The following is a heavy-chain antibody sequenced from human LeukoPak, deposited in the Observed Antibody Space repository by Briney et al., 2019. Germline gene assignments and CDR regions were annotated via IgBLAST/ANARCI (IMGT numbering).Heavy chain of an antibody. J-gene: IGHJ6*03. Sequence: GGSLRLSCAASGFTFSSYSMNRVRQAPGKGLEWVSSISSSSSYIYYADSVKGRFTISRDNAKNTLYLQMNSLRAEDTAVYYCAKDGTFVVYYHYMDVWGKGTTVTVSS. V-gene: IGHV3-21*01. CDR2: ISSSSSYI. CDR1: GFTFSSYS. D-gene: IGHD2-21*01. CDR3: AKDGTFVVYYHYMDV.